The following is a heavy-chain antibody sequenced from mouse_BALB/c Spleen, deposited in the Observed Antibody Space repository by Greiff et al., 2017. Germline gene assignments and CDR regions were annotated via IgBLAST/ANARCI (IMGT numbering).Heavy chain of an antibody. V-gene: IGHV4-1*02. CDR2: INPDSSTI. CDR1: GFDFSRYW. Sequence: EVQRVESGGGLVQPGGSLKLSCAASGFDFSRYWMSWVRQAPGKGLEWIGEINPDSSTINYTPSLKDKFIISRDNAKNTLYLQMSKVRSEDTALYYCARPPLSNYGTAWFAYWGQGTLVTVSA. D-gene: IGHD2-1*01. CDR3: ARPPLSNYGTAWFAY. J-gene: IGHJ3*01.